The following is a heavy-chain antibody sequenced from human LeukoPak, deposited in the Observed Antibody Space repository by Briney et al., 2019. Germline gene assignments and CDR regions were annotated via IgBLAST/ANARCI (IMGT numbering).Heavy chain of an antibody. CDR2: ISVSNGHT. CDR3: ARSYGDLDY. V-gene: IGHV1-18*01. J-gene: IGHJ4*02. D-gene: IGHD4/OR15-4a*01. Sequence: ASVKASCKASGYTFTSYGITWVRQAPGQGLEWMGWISVSNGHTNYAQNLQGRITMTTDTSTNTAYMELRSLRSDDTAVYYCARSYGDLDYWGQGTLVTVSS. CDR1: GYTFTSYG.